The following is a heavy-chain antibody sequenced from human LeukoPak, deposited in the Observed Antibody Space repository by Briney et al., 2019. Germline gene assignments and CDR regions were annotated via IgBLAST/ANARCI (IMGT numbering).Heavy chain of an antibody. J-gene: IGHJ4*02. V-gene: IGHV3-7*04. Sequence: QPGGSLRLSCAASGFTFSNYAMNWVRQAPGKGLEWVASIKQDGSEKYYVDSVKGRFTISRDNAKNSLYLQMNTLRAEDTAVYYCARDLYGNYLDYWGQGTLVTVSS. CDR1: GFTFSNYA. D-gene: IGHD2-8*01. CDR3: ARDLYGNYLDY. CDR2: IKQDGSEK.